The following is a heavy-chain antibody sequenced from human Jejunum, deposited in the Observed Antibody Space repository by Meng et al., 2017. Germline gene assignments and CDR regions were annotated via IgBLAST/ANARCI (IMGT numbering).Heavy chain of an antibody. Sequence: GPLQEAGPGLVKPSGTLSLTCAVSGASISRTNWWSWVRQPPGKGLEWIGKIDPSESTHYNPSLKGRVTISADRSKNQFSLRLTSVTAADTAIYYCARAYCTDVSCHDFFDSWGQGTLVTVFS. CDR2: IDPSEST. CDR3: ARAYCTDVSCHDFFDS. J-gene: IGHJ4*02. CDR1: GASISRTNW. V-gene: IGHV4-4*02. D-gene: IGHD2-8*01.